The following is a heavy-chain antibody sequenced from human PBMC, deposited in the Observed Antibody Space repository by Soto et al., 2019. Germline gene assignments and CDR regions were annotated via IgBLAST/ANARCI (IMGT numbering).Heavy chain of an antibody. CDR2: IYSSGST. CDR1: GGSISNSY. Sequence: PSETLSLTCTVSGGSISNSYWSWFRQSPGKGLEWIGYIYSSGSTNYNPSLKGRVTISVDTSKNQFSLKLNSVTAADTAVYYCARDLWGFCGTDCYPLDVWGQGTTVTLSS. D-gene: IGHD2-21*02. V-gene: IGHV4-59*12. J-gene: IGHJ6*02. CDR3: ARDLWGFCGTDCYPLDV.